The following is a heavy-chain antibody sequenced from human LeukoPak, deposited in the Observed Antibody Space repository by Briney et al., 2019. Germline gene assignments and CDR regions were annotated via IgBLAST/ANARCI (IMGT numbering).Heavy chain of an antibody. CDR3: ARHDNYGDYTLGS. Sequence: PSETLSLTCTVSGGSISSYYWSWIRQPAGKGLEWIGRIYTSGSTNYNPSLKSRVTMSIDTSKNQFSLTLTSVTAADTAVYYCARHDNYGDYTLGSWGQGTLVAVSS. CDR2: IYTSGST. CDR1: GGSISSYY. J-gene: IGHJ5*02. D-gene: IGHD4-17*01. V-gene: IGHV4-4*07.